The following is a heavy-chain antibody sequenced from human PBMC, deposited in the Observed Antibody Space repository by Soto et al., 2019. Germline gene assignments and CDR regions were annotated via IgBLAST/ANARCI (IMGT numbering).Heavy chain of an antibody. J-gene: IGHJ5*02. CDR3: ARKGAVAGTRWFDP. Sequence: SETLSLTCTVSGGSISSYYWSWIRQPPGKGLEWIGYIYYSGSTNNNPSLKSRVTISVDTSKNQFSLKLSSVTAADTAVYYCARKGAVAGTRWFDPWGQGTLVTVSS. CDR2: IYYSGST. D-gene: IGHD6-19*01. V-gene: IGHV4-59*01. CDR1: GGSISSYY.